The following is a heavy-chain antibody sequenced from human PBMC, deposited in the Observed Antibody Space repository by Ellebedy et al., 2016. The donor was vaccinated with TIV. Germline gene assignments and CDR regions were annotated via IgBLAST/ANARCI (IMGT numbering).Heavy chain of an antibody. CDR1: GFTFSTYN. CDR3: ARNPAKTGNRSTWYFEY. D-gene: IGHD5/OR15-5a*01. Sequence: GESLKISCAASGFTFSTYNMNWVRQAPGKGLEWVSYISSGSGTIYYADSVKGRLTISRDNAKNTLYLQMNSLRDEDTGVYYCARNPAKTGNRSTWYFEYWGQGTLVTVSS. V-gene: IGHV3-48*02. CDR2: ISSGSGTI. J-gene: IGHJ4*02.